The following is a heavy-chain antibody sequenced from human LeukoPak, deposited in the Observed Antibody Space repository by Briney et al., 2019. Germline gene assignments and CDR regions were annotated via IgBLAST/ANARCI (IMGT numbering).Heavy chain of an antibody. D-gene: IGHD2-8*01. CDR2: INHGGST. J-gene: IGHJ4*02. V-gene: IGHV4-34*01. CDR3: ASGTRIVLKI. Sequence: SGTLSLTCAVYGGSFSGYYWSWIRQPPGKGLEWIGEINHGGSTNYNPSLKSRVTISVDTSKNQFSLKLSSVTAADTAVYYCASGTRIVLKIWGQGTLVTVSS. CDR1: GGSFSGYY.